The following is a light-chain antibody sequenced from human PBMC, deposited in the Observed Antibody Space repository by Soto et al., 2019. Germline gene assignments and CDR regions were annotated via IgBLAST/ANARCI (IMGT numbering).Light chain of an antibody. CDR3: SSYTTGGSYV. CDR1: SSDVGGYNS. CDR2: DVS. J-gene: IGLJ1*01. Sequence: QSALTQPASVSGSPGLSIAISCTGTSSDVGGYNSVSWYQQQPGKVPKLMIYDVSNRPSVVSNRFSGYTSGNTASLTTSRLQAEEEGDYYCSSYTTGGSYVFGTGTKLTVL. V-gene: IGLV2-14*01.